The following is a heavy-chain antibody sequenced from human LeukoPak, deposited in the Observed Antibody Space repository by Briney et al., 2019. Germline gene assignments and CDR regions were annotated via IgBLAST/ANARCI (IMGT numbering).Heavy chain of an antibody. Sequence: GGSLRLSCAASGFTFSNYGMHWVRQAPGKGLEWLAFIRYDGTNKYYADSVKGRFTVSRDNSKNTLYLQMNSLRAEDTAVYYCAKAMVRVIDAFDIWGQGTMVTVSS. J-gene: IGHJ3*02. CDR1: GFTFSNYG. CDR3: AKAMVRVIDAFDI. CDR2: IRYDGTNK. D-gene: IGHD3-10*01. V-gene: IGHV3-30*02.